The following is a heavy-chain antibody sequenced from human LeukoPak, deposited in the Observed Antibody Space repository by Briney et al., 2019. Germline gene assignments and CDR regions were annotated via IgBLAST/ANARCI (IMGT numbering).Heavy chain of an antibody. CDR3: AKKAQYNGNYPLDY. CDR2: ISYDGSNK. Sequence: PGGSLRLSCAASGLTFSSYGMHWVRQAPGKGLEWVAVISYDGSNKYYADSVKGRFTISRDNSKNTLYLQMNSLRAEDTALYFCAKKAQYNGNYPLDYWGQGTLVTVSS. D-gene: IGHD1-26*01. J-gene: IGHJ4*02. CDR1: GLTFSSYG. V-gene: IGHV3-30*18.